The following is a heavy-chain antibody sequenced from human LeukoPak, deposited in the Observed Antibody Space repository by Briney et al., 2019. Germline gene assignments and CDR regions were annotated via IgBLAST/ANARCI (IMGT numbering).Heavy chain of an antibody. V-gene: IGHV4-39*01. D-gene: IGHD2-15*01. CDR1: GGSIISSDYH. J-gene: IGHJ3*02. Sequence: PSETLSLTCTVSGGSIISSDYHWGWVRRPPGKGLEWIGTISYSGNTDYNPSLRSRVTISVDTSNNQFSLRLGSVTAADTAVNHCARHCCSGPAKRVFDIWGQGTIVTVSS. CDR3: ARHCCSGPAKRVFDI. CDR2: ISYSGNT.